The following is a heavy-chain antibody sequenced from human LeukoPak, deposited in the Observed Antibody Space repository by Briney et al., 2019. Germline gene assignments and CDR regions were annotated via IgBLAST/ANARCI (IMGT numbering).Heavy chain of an antibody. D-gene: IGHD5-18*01. CDR1: GDSISTYH. CDR3: ARDKRHSYGRYFDH. Sequence: SETLSFTCNVSGDSISTYHWNWIRKPPGRGLEWIGYMQSTGNSNYNPSLKSRVSMSVDTSKNRIVLNLSSVTAADTAVYYCARDKRHSYGRYFDHWGQGLLVTVSS. CDR2: MQSTGNS. J-gene: IGHJ4*02. V-gene: IGHV4-59*01.